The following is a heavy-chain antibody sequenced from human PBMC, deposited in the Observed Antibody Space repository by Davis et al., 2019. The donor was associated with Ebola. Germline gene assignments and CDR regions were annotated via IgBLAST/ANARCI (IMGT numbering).Heavy chain of an antibody. CDR3: ARVSSNGVVPAAIMGWFDP. V-gene: IGHV1-69*06. Sequence: SVKVSCKASGGTFSSYAISWVRQAPGQGLEWMGGIIPISGTANYAQKFQGRVTITADKSTSTAYMELSSLRSEDTAVYYCARVSSNGVVPAAIMGWFDPWGQGTLVTVSS. CDR2: IIPISGTA. J-gene: IGHJ5*02. CDR1: GGTFSSYA. D-gene: IGHD2-2*02.